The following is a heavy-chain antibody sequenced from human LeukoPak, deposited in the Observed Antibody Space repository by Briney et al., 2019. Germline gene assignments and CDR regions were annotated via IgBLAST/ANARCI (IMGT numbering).Heavy chain of an antibody. Sequence: SESLSLTCTVSGYSISSGYYWGWIRQPPGEGLEWIGSTYHSGSTYYNPSLKSRVTISVDTSKNQFSLKLSSVTAADTAVYYCARVPDYGDYVKLWFDPWGQGTLVSVSS. CDR1: GYSISSGYY. V-gene: IGHV4-38-2*02. D-gene: IGHD4-17*01. J-gene: IGHJ5*02. CDR2: TYHSGST. CDR3: ARVPDYGDYVKLWFDP.